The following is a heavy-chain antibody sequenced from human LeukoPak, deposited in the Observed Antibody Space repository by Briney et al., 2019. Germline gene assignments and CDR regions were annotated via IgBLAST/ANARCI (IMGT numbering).Heavy chain of an antibody. J-gene: IGHJ4*02. Sequence: GASVKVSCKASGYTFTNYAMNWVRQAPGQGLEWMGWISTYNGDTNYAQKLQGRVTMTTDTSTSTAYMELRSLRSDDTAVYYCAREGLGELTLDYWGQGTLVTVSS. D-gene: IGHD3-16*01. CDR2: ISTYNGDT. CDR1: GYTFTNYA. CDR3: AREGLGELTLDY. V-gene: IGHV1-18*01.